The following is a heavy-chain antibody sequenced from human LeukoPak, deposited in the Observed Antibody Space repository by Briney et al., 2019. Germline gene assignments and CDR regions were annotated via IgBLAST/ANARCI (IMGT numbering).Heavy chain of an antibody. CDR2: VYTREIT. J-gene: IGHJ6*03. D-gene: IGHD3-9*01. CDR3: ARHNGFDRGYYYYMDV. CDR1: GGFINSYY. V-gene: IGHV4-4*07. Sequence: SETLSLTCTVSGGFINSYYWSWIRQPAGKELEWIGRVYTREITNYKPSRKSRITMSVDTSKNQFSLKLTSVTAADTAVYYCARHNGFDRGYYYYMDVWGKGTTVTVSS.